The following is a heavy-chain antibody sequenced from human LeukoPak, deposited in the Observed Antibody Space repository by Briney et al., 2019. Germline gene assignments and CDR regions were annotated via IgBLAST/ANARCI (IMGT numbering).Heavy chain of an antibody. J-gene: IGHJ3*02. CDR1: YW. CDR2: IYPGDSDT. V-gene: IGHV5-51*01. CDR3: ARPRFGYDAFDI. D-gene: IGHD3-10*01. Sequence: YWSWIRQPPGKGLEWMGIIYPGDSDTRYSPSFQGQVTISADKSISTTYLQWSSLKASDTAMYYCARPRFGYDAFDIWGQGTMVTVSS.